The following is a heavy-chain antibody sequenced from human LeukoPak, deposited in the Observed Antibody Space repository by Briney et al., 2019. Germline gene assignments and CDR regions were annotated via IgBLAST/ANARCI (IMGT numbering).Heavy chain of an antibody. J-gene: IGHJ6*03. CDR1: GGSISNYY. CDR3: ARLSSDSSAGYYYYYMDV. V-gene: IGHV4-59*12. CDR2: ISYSGNT. Sequence: SETLSLTCTVSGGSISNYYWTWIRQPPGKGLEWIGFISYSGNTNYNPSLKSRVTISLDTSKNQFSLKLSSVTAADTAVYYCARLSSDSSAGYYYYYMDVWGKGTTVTISS. D-gene: IGHD3-22*01.